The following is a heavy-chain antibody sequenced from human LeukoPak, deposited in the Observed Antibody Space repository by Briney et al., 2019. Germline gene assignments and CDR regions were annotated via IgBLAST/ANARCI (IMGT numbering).Heavy chain of an antibody. CDR1: GGSFSGYY. Sequence: SETLSLTCAVYGGSFSGYYWSWIGQPPGKGLEGIGEINHSGSTNYNPSLRSRVTISVDTSKNQFSLKLSSVTAADTAVYYCAREDILTGYPDYWGQGTLVTVSS. CDR2: INHSGST. D-gene: IGHD3-9*01. V-gene: IGHV4-34*01. CDR3: AREDILTGYPDY. J-gene: IGHJ4*02.